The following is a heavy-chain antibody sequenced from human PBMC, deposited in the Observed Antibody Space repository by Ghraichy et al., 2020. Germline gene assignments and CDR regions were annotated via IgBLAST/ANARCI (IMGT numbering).Heavy chain of an antibody. CDR2: IIPIFGTA. CDR3: ARVVTRPYYYYGMDV. J-gene: IGHJ6*02. D-gene: IGHD4-17*01. V-gene: IGHV1-69*13. CDR1: GGTFSSYA. Sequence: SVKVSCKASGGTFSSYAISWVRQAPGQGLEWMGGIIPIFGTANYAQKFQGRVTITADESTSTAYMELSSLRSEDTAVYYCARVVTRPYYYYGMDVWGQGTTVTVSS.